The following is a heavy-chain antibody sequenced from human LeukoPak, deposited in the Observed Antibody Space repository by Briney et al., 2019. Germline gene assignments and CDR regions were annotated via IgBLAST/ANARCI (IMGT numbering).Heavy chain of an antibody. D-gene: IGHD6-19*01. J-gene: IGHJ6*02. CDR1: GGTFSSYA. CDR3: ARAPPYSSGWYET. Sequence: ASVKVSCKASGGTFSSYAISWVRQAPGQGLEWMGWMNPNSGNTGYAQKFQGRVTMTRNTSISTAYMELSSLRSEDTAVYYCARAPPYSSGWYETWGQGTRSPSP. V-gene: IGHV1-8*02. CDR2: MNPNSGNT.